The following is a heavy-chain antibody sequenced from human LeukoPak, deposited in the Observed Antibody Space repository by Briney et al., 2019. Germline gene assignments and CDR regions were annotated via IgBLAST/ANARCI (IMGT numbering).Heavy chain of an antibody. J-gene: IGHJ4*02. CDR1: GLTFSSYG. CDR2: IWYDGSNK. Sequence: GGSLRLSCAVSGLTFSSYGMHWVRQAPGKGLEWVAVIWYDGSNKYYADSVKGRFTISRDNSKNTLYLQMNSLRAEDTAVYYCARDGIAAVAIDYWGQGTLVTVSS. V-gene: IGHV3-33*01. CDR3: ARDGIAAVAIDY. D-gene: IGHD6-13*01.